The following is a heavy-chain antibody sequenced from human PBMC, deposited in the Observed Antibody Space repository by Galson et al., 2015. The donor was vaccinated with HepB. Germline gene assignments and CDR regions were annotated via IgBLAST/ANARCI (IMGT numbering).Heavy chain of an antibody. CDR1: GFSFSGYV. V-gene: IGHV3-30-3*01. CDR2: ISHDGINK. CDR3: ARDRHVVATTAPGH. J-gene: IGHJ4*02. Sequence: SLRLSCAASGFSFSGYVMYWVRLTPGRGLECVAIISHDGINKYYAASVKGRFTISRDKSNNTVYLQMNSLRSEDTGVYYCARDRHVVATTAPGHWGLRTLVIVSS. D-gene: IGHD2-21*02.